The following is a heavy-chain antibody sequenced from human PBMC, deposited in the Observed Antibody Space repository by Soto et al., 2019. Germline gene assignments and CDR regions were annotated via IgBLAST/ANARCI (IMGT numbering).Heavy chain of an antibody. CDR3: AKGGRQWLVTSDFNY. CDR2: VSHDGRNT. CDR1: GFTFSDYA. Sequence: ESGGGVVQPGRSLRLSCAASGFTFSDYAMHWVRQAPGKGLEWVAVVSHDGRNTHYADSVKGRFTISRDSSKNTGSLEMTSLRAEDTAVYYCAKGGRQWLVTSDFNYWGQGALVTVSS. V-gene: IGHV3-30*18. J-gene: IGHJ4*02. D-gene: IGHD6-19*01.